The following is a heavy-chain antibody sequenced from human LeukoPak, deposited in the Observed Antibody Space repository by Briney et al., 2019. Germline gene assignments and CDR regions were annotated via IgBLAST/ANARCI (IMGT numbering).Heavy chain of an antibody. CDR2: IYYSGST. CDR1: GGSISSGGYY. Sequence: SGTLSLTCTVSGGSISSGGYYWSWIRQHPGKGLEWIGYIYYSGSTYYNPSLKSRVTMSVDTSKNQFSLKLSSVTAEDTAVYYCAILPWLLLQTDYWGQGTLVTVSS. CDR3: AILPWLLLQTDY. D-gene: IGHD3-22*01. J-gene: IGHJ4*02. V-gene: IGHV4-31*03.